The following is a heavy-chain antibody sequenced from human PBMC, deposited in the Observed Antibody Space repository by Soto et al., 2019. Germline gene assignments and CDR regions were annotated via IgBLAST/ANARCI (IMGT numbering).Heavy chain of an antibody. CDR1: GFTFSSYA. Sequence: PGGSLRLSCAASGFTFSSYAMHWVRQAPGKGLEWVAVISYDGSNKCYADSVKGRFTISRDNSKNTLYPQMNSLRAEDTAVYYCARSPWGGSYPFYYYYYGMDVWGQGTTVTVSS. D-gene: IGHD1-26*01. V-gene: IGHV3-30-3*01. J-gene: IGHJ6*02. CDR2: ISYDGSNK. CDR3: ARSPWGGSYPFYYYYYGMDV.